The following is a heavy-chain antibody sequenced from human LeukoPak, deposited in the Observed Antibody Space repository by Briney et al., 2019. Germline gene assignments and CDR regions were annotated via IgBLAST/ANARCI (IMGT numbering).Heavy chain of an antibody. CDR1: GFTVSNNY. V-gene: IGHV3-66*01. D-gene: IGHD3-16*02. Sequence: GGSLRLSCAASGFTVSNNYMSWVRQAPGKGLEWVSVIFSGGSTYYADSVKGRFNISRDNSKNTLYLQMNSLRAEDTAVYYCARVITFGGVIVDYWGQGTLVTVPS. CDR3: ARVITFGGVIVDY. CDR2: IFSGGST. J-gene: IGHJ4*02.